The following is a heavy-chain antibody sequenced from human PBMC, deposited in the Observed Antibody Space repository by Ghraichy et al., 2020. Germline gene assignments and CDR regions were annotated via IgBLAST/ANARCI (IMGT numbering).Heavy chain of an antibody. Sequence: SETLSLTCTVSGGSISSSTYYWGWIRQPPGKGLEWIGSIYYTGSTYNNPSLESRVTISVDTSKNQFSLKLRSVTAADTAVYYCARHPKTAMVTYYFDYWGQGTLVTVSS. CDR3: ARHPKTAMVTYYFDY. CDR1: GGSISSSTYY. D-gene: IGHD5-18*01. CDR2: IYYTGST. V-gene: IGHV4-39*01. J-gene: IGHJ4*02.